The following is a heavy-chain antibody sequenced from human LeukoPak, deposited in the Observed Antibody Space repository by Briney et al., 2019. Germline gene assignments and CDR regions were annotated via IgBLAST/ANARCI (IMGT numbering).Heavy chain of an antibody. CDR3: VREARGYHYTYFDY. Sequence: GGSLRLSCTASGFTLGSHDMHWVRQSPGQGLEWVAAVSSGFHAFFADSVQGRFTVSREDARNSLYLQTNSLRAGDTAVYYCVREARGYHYTYFDYWGQGTLVTVSS. V-gene: IGHV3-13*01. CDR1: GFTLGSHD. J-gene: IGHJ4*02. CDR2: VSSGFHA. D-gene: IGHD5-18*01.